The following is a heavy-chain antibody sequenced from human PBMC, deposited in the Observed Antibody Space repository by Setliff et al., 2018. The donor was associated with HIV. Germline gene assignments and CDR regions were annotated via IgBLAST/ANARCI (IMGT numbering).Heavy chain of an antibody. J-gene: IGHJ6*03. CDR2: IYSSGTK. D-gene: IGHD2-15*01. CDR3: ARGFCSGGFCHPNFYHYMDV. V-gene: IGHV4-31*03. CDR1: GVTSGDYY. Sequence: SETLSLTCTFSGVTSGDYYWTWIRQHPVKGLEWIGYIYSSGTKYYNPSLKSRLAISLDTSKNQFFLNLKSVTAADAAVYYCARGFCSGGFCHPNFYHYMDVWGKGTTVTVSS.